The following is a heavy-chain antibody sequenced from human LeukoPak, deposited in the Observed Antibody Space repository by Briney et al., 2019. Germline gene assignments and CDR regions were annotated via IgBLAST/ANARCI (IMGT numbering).Heavy chain of an antibody. CDR1: GSSISNNAL. V-gene: IGHV4-28*01. CDR3: ARMVSGSGTYYFDS. J-gene: IGHJ4*02. Sequence: PSETLSLTCAVSGSSISNNALWGWIRQPLGKGLEWIGYIYHSGSTYYNPSLKSRVTMSADTSKNQFSLKLTSVTAVDTAVYYCARMVSGSGTYYFDSWGQGTLVTVSS. D-gene: IGHD3-10*01. CDR2: IYHSGST.